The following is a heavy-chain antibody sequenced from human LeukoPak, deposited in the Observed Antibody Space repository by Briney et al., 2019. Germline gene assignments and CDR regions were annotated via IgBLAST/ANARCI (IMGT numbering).Heavy chain of an antibody. CDR2: VSSNGDST. CDR3: VKDLSGNFYFDY. V-gene: IGHV3-64D*09. D-gene: IGHD1-1*01. Sequence: GGSLRLSCSASGFTFSSYAMHWVRQASGKGLEYVSAVSSNGDSTYYEDSVKGRFTISRDNSKNTLYLQMSSLRAEDTAVYYCVKDLSGNFYFDYWGQGTLVTVSS. J-gene: IGHJ4*02. CDR1: GFTFSSYA.